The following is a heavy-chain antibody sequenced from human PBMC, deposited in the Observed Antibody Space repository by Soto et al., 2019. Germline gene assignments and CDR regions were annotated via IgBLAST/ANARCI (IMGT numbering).Heavy chain of an antibody. CDR1: GYSLPTHN. J-gene: IGHJ4*02. CDR3: ARANRNYDWGPNDY. D-gene: IGHD1-7*01. V-gene: IGHV1-3*01. Sequence: QVQLVQSGAEVKKPGASVRISCKASGYSLPTHNIHWVRQAPGHRLEWMGWINAANGHTKYSQNFQNRVTISSDTSASTVYMKLTGLTSDDTAIYYCARANRNYDWGPNDYWGQGTLVTVSS. CDR2: INAANGHT.